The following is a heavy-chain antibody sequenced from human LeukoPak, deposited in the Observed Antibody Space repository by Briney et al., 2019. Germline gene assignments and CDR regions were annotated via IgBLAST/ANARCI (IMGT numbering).Heavy chain of an antibody. J-gene: IGHJ4*02. CDR3: ARVPQGSSWPYYFDY. CDR2: IVPILGTA. Sequence: GSSVKVSCKASGGTFSTYAISWVRQAPGQGLEWAGRIVPILGTANYARNFQGRVTITADRSTTTAYMELSSLRSEDTAVYYCARVPQGSSWPYYFDYWGQGTLVTVSS. CDR1: GGTFSTYA. D-gene: IGHD6-13*01. V-gene: IGHV1-69*04.